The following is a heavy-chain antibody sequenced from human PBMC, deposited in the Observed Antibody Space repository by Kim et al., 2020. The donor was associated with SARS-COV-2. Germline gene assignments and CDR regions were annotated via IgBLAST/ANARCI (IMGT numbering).Heavy chain of an antibody. D-gene: IGHD2-21*02. V-gene: IGHV3-11*01. CDR1: GFTFSDYY. J-gene: IGHJ4*02. CDR2: ISSSGSTI. Sequence: GGSLRLSCAASGFTFSDYYMSWIRQAPGKGLEWVSYISSSGSTIYYADSVKGRFTISRDNAKNSLYLQMNSLRAEDTAVYYCAREGAYCGGDCYSAQHYFDYWGQGTLVTVSS. CDR3: AREGAYCGGDCYSAQHYFDY.